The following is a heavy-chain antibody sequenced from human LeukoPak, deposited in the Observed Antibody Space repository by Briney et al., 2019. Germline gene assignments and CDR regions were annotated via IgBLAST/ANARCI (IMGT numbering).Heavy chain of an antibody. Sequence: GRSLRLSCETSGFIFSNCWMTWVRQAPGKGQEWVANIKTDASEKYYADSVKGRFTISRDNAKMSLYLQMNSLRVEDTAVYYCATYSTRNAREFQSWGQGTLVTVSS. J-gene: IGHJ1*01. CDR2: IKTDASEK. D-gene: IGHD4-11*01. V-gene: IGHV3-7*01. CDR3: ATYSTRNAREFQS. CDR1: GFIFSNCW.